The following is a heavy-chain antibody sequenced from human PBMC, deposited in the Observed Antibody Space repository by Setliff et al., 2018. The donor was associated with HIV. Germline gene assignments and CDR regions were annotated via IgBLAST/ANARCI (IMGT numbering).Heavy chain of an antibody. CDR2: ISSGNGNT. CDR1: GYTFTAYA. J-gene: IGHJ4*02. Sequence: ASVKVSCKAAGYTFTAYAIHWLRQVPGQGLEWMGWISSGNGNTKVSQKFQGRVTITRDTPASTAYLELSSLRSDDTSIYYCARDDYSSSNPNYFDYWGQGTLVTVSS. D-gene: IGHD4-4*01. CDR3: ARDDYSSSNPNYFDY. V-gene: IGHV1-3*04.